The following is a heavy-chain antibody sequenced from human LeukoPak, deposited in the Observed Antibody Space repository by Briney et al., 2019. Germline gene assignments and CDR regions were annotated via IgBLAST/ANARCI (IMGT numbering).Heavy chain of an antibody. Sequence: ASVKVSCKASGYTFTSYGISWVRQAPGQGLEWMGWISAYNGNTNYAQKLQGRVTMTTDTSTSTAYMELRSLRSDDTAVYYCARDRGYCSSTSCEYFDYWGQGTLVTVSS. CDR1: GYTFTSYG. CDR3: ARDRGYCSSTSCEYFDY. J-gene: IGHJ4*02. D-gene: IGHD2-2*01. V-gene: IGHV1-18*01. CDR2: ISAYNGNT.